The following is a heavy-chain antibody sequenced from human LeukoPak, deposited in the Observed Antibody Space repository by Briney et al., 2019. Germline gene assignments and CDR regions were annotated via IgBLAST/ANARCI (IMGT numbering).Heavy chain of an antibody. V-gene: IGHV3-15*01. D-gene: IGHD3-9*01. CDR2: IKSKTDGGTT. CDR3: TTAIDWSYYFDY. CDR1: GFTFSNAW. J-gene: IGHJ4*02. Sequence: GGSLRLSCAASGFTFSNAWMSWVRQAPGKRLEWVGRIKSKTDGGTTDYAAPVKGRSTISRDDSKNTLYLQMNSLKTEDTAVHYCTTAIDWSYYFDYWGQGTLVTVSS.